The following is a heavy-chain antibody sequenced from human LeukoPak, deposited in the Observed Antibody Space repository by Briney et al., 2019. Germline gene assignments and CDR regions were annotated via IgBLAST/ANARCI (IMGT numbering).Heavy chain of an antibody. J-gene: IGHJ4*02. CDR3: ERDYGGAVAD. CDR1: GGSISSGSYY. Sequence: PSGTLSLTCPVSGGSISSGSYYWSWIRQPAGKGLEWVGRIYTSGSTNYNPSLKSRVTISVDTSKIQSSLKLSSVSAADTAVYYCERDYGGAVADWGQGTLVTVSS. CDR2: IYTSGST. V-gene: IGHV4-61*02. D-gene: IGHD6-19*01.